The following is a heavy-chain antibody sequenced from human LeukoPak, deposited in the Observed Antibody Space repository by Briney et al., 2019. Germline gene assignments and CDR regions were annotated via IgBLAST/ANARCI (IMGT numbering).Heavy chain of an antibody. CDR1: GFTFSGSA. CDR2: IRSKAYGGTT. CDR3: TRDPVLGYSYGSDYYYMDV. V-gene: IGHV3-49*04. D-gene: IGHD5-18*01. Sequence: TGGSLRLSCAASGFTFSGSAMHWVRQASGKGLEWVGFIRSKAYGGTTEYAASVKGRFTISRDDSKSIAYLQMNSLKTEDTAVYYCTRDPVLGYSYGSDYYYMDVWGKGTTVTVSS. J-gene: IGHJ6*03.